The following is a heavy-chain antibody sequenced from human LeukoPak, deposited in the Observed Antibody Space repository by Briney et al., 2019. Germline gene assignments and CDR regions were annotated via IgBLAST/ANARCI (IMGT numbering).Heavy chain of an antibody. CDR2: ISTYSGNT. V-gene: IGHV1-18*01. D-gene: IGHD2-21*02. CDR1: GYTFTSYA. J-gene: IGHJ4*02. CDR3: ARGGSRVVTYGNFDY. Sequence: AASVKASCKPSGYTFTSYAISWLRQAPGQGLEWMGWISTYSGNTNYAQKLQGSITMTIETSTSTAYMELRSLRSDDTAVYYCARGGSRVVTYGNFDYWGQGTLVTVSS.